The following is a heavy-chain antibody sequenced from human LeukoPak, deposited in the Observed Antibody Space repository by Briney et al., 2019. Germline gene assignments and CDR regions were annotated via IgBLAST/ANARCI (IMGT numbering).Heavy chain of an antibody. V-gene: IGHV3-7*01. J-gene: IGHJ4*02. CDR3: SRALGPYGLDY. CDR2: INQDGSQQ. Sequence: GGSLRLSCAVSGFTFSNYWMNWVRQAPGKGLEWVANINQDGSQQKYVDSVKGRFTVSRDNATSSVYLQMNSLRAEDVSVYYCSRALGPYGLDYWGQGTLVTVSS. CDR1: GFTFSNYW. D-gene: IGHD4-17*01.